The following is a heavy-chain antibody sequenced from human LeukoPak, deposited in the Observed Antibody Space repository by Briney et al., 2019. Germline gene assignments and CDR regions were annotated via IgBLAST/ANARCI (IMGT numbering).Heavy chain of an antibody. J-gene: IGHJ4*02. CDR1: GGSISSYY. Sequence: SETLSLTCTVSGGSISSYYWSWIRQPPGKGLEWIGEINHSGSTNYNPSLKSRVTISVDTSKNQFSLKLSSVTAADTAVYYCVSASSGQEGFDYWGPGTLVTVSS. CDR2: INHSGST. V-gene: IGHV4-34*01. CDR3: VSASSGQEGFDY.